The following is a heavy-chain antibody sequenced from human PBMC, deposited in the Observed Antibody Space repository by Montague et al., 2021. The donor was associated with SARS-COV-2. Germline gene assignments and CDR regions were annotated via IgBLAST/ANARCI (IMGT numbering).Heavy chain of an antibody. V-gene: IGHV4-34*01. D-gene: IGHD3-16*02. CDR1: GGSFIGYY. CDR2: VNHSGST. Sequence: SETLSLTCAVYGGSFIGYYWSWIRQPPGEGLEWIGEVNHSGSTNYNPSLKSRVTISVETSKNQFSLKLISVTAADTAVYYCARGYDYVWGSYRYLHWFDPWGQGTLVTVSS. CDR3: ARGYDYVWGSYRYLHWFDP. J-gene: IGHJ5*02.